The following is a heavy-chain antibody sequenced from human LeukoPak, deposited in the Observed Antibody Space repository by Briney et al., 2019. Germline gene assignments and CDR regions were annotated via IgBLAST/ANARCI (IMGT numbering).Heavy chain of an antibody. V-gene: IGHV4-59*11. D-gene: IGHD3-22*01. J-gene: IGHJ6*02. CDR1: GGSISSHY. CDR2: IYYSGST. Sequence: SETLSLTCTVSGGSISSHYWSWIRQPPGKGLEWIGYIYYSGSTNYNPSLKSRVTISVDTSKNQFSLKLSSVTAADTAVYYCARDRYYDSSGYYYYYGMDVWGQGTTVTVSS. CDR3: ARDRYYDSSGYYYYYGMDV.